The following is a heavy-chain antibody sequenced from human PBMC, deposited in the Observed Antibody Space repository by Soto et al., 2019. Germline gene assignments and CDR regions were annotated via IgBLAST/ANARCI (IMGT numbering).Heavy chain of an antibody. CDR1: GFTFRSYV. V-gene: IGHV3-30*19. CDR2: TSYDGSDK. CDR3: ARGGTTGGLDV. D-gene: IGHD3-16*01. J-gene: IGHJ1*01. Sequence: QVQLVESGGGVVQPGTSLRVSCVGSGFTFRSYVIHWVRQAPGKGLEWVALTSYDGSDKYYGDSVRGRFTISRDNSRNTVDLQMDSLRPEDTALYYCARGGTTGGLDVWGQGTLVSVSS.